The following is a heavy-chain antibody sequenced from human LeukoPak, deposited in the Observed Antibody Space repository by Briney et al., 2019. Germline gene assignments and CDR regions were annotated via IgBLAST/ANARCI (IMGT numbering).Heavy chain of an antibody. CDR1: GFTVSSNY. CDR3: AVGYSSSWQYDY. D-gene: IGHD6-13*01. Sequence: PGGSLRHSCAASGFTVSSNYMSWVRQAPGKGLEWVSVIYSGGSTYYADSVKGRFTISRDNSKNTLYLQMNSLRAEDTAVYYCAVGYSSSWQYDYWGQGTLVTVSS. J-gene: IGHJ4*02. V-gene: IGHV3-53*01. CDR2: IYSGGST.